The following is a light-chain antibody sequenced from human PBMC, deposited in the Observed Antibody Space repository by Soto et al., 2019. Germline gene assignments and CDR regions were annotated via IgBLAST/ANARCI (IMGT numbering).Light chain of an antibody. Sequence: QSVLTQPASVSGSPGQSITISCTGTSSDVGSYNYVSWYQHHPGKAPKLMISEVSNRPSGVSNRFSGSKSGNTASLTISGLQTEDEADYYCSSFTSSSTGFFVFGTGTQLTVL. CDR2: EVS. CDR1: SSDVGSYNY. V-gene: IGLV2-14*01. J-gene: IGLJ1*01. CDR3: SSFTSSSTGFFV.